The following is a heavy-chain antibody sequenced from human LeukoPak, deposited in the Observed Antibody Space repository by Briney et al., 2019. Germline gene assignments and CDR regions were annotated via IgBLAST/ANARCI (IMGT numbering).Heavy chain of an antibody. V-gene: IGHV3-49*03. J-gene: IGHJ4*02. CDR3: TRGYSYGFH. CDR2: IRSKTHSGAT. Sequence: WFRQAPGKGLEWLGFIRSKTHSGATEYAASVRGRFTISRDDSKSIAYLQMNSLKIEDTAMYYCTRGYSYGFHWGQGTLVTVSS. D-gene: IGHD5-18*01.